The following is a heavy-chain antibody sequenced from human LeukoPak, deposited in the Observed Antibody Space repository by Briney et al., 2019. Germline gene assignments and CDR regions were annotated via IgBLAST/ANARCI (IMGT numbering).Heavy chain of an antibody. CDR1: GYSFTSYW. CDR2: IYPGDSDT. Sequence: GESLNISCKGSGYSFTSYWIGWVRQMPGKGLEWMGIIYPGDSDTRYSPSFQGQVTISADKSISTAYLQWSSLKASDTAMCYCARITMVRGVITGAFDIWGQGTMVTVSS. D-gene: IGHD3-10*01. J-gene: IGHJ3*02. V-gene: IGHV5-51*01. CDR3: ARITMVRGVITGAFDI.